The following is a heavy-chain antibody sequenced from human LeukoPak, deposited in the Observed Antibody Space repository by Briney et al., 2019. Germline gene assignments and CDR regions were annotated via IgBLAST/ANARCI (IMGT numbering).Heavy chain of an antibody. J-gene: IGHJ5*02. CDR3: ARGYYYDSSGYYYRGGVWFDP. CDR2: INHSGST. Sequence: SETLSLTCAVYGGSFSGYYWSWIRQPPGKGLEWIGEINHSGSTNYNPSLKSRVTISVDTSKNQFSLKLSSVTAADTAVYYCARGYYYDSSGYYYRGGVWFDPWGQGTWSPSPQ. V-gene: IGHV4-34*01. CDR1: GGSFSGYY. D-gene: IGHD3-22*01.